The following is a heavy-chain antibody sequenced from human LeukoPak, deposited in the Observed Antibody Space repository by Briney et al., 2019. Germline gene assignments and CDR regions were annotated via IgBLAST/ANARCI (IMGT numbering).Heavy chain of an antibody. Sequence: PGGSLRLSCVDSAFSVGSNFMSWVRQAPGKGLEWVSYISSSGSTIYYADSVKGRFTISRDNAKNSLYLQMNSLRAEDTAVYYCARSHYYGSGSYYLLRLGYYMDVWGKGTTVTVSS. V-gene: IGHV3-11*04. CDR3: ARSHYYGSGSYYLLRLGYYMDV. CDR2: ISSSGSTI. D-gene: IGHD3-10*01. J-gene: IGHJ6*03. CDR1: AFSVGSNF.